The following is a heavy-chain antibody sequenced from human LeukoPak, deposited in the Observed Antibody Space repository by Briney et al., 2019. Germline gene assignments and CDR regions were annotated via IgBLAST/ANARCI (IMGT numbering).Heavy chain of an antibody. D-gene: IGHD3-22*01. CDR2: IYSGGST. Sequence: GGSLRLSCAASGFTFSSNYMSWVRQAPGKGLEWLSVIYSGGSTYDADSVKGRFTISRDNSKNTLYLQMNSLSAEDTDVYYCAREEYYYDSSGYYYFDYWGQGTLVTVSS. CDR1: GFTFSSNY. J-gene: IGHJ4*02. V-gene: IGHV3-66*01. CDR3: AREEYYYDSSGYYYFDY.